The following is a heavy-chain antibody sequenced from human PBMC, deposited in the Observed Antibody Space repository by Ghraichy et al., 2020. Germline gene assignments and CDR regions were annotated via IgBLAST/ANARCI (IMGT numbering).Heavy chain of an antibody. V-gene: IGHV3-48*02. CDR3: ARGSRVIRFYYYDGRDV. CDR2: ITSSSSFK. Sequence: GESLNISCVGSGFTFGSYSMNWVRQSPGKRLEWVSYITSSSSFKSYADSVKGRFTISRDNAQNSLSLQMSSLTDEDTAVYYCARGSRVIRFYYYDGRDVWGQGTTVTVSS. D-gene: IGHD4-17*01. CDR1: GFTFGSYS. J-gene: IGHJ6*02.